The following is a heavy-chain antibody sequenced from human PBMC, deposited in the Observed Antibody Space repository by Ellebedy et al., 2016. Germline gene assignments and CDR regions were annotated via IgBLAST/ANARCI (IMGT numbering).Heavy chain of an antibody. D-gene: IGHD5-18*01. J-gene: IGHJ6*02. CDR1: GYTFTSYG. Sequence: ASVKVSCXASGYTFTSYGISWVRQAPGQGLEWMGWINPNSGGTNYAQKFQGRVTMTRDTSISTAYMELSRLRSDDTAVYYCARDHGDTAMAPYYYYGMDVWGQGTTVTVSS. V-gene: IGHV1-2*02. CDR3: ARDHGDTAMAPYYYYGMDV. CDR2: INPNSGGT.